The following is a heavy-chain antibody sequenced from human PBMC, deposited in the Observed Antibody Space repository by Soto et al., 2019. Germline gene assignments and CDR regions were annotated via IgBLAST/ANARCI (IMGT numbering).Heavy chain of an antibody. CDR2: ISSSSSTI. J-gene: IGHJ3*02. D-gene: IGHD2-2*01. Sequence: GGSLRLSCAASGFTFSSYSMNWVRQAPGKGLEWVSYISSSSSTIYYADSVKGRFTISRENAKNSLYLQMNSLRAEDTAVYYCARSTDIVVVPAAPTIGDAFDIWGQGTMVTVSS. CDR3: ARSTDIVVVPAAPTIGDAFDI. V-gene: IGHV3-48*01. CDR1: GFTFSSYS.